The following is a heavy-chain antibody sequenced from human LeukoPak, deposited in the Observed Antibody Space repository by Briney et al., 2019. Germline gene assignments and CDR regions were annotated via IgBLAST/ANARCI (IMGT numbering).Heavy chain of an antibody. CDR3: ARQFITRGALDI. D-gene: IGHD3-22*01. CDR1: GGSISSSSYY. CDR2: IYYSGST. V-gene: IGHV4-39*01. Sequence: SETLSLTCTVSGGSISSSSYYWGWIRQPPGKGLEWIGSIYYSGSTYYNPSLKSRVTISVDTSKNQFSLKLSSVTAADTAVYYCARQFITRGALDIWGQGTMVTVSS. J-gene: IGHJ3*02.